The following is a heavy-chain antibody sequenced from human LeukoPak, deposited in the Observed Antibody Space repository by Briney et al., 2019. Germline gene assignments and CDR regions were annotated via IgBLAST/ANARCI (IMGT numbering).Heavy chain of an antibody. CDR2: IYNGGNT. J-gene: IGHJ4*02. D-gene: IGHD1-26*01. CDR3: AAGPWELDF. V-gene: IGHV4-4*09. Sequence: SETLSLTCTVSGVSINTYYASWIRQAPGKGLELIGFIYNGGNTNYNPSLKSRATISVDTSNNQFSLRLTSVTAADTAMYYCAAGPWELDFGGQGTLVTVS. CDR1: GVSINTYY.